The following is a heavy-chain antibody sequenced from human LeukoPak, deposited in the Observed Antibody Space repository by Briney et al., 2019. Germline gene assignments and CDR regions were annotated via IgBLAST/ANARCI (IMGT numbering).Heavy chain of an antibody. CDR1: GFTFSSYW. V-gene: IGHV3-7*01. J-gene: IGHJ4*02. CDR2: IKQDGSGK. Sequence: PGGSLRLSCAASGFTFSSYWMSWVRQAPGKGLEWVANIKQDGSGKYYVDSVKGRFTISRDNAKNSLYLQMNSLRAEDTAVYYCARDLSGITGYTYGRGIDYWGQGTLVTVSS. D-gene: IGHD5-18*01. CDR3: ARDLSGITGYTYGRGIDY.